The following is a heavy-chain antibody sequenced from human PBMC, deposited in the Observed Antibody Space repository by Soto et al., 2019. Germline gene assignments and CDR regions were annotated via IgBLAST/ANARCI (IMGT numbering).Heavy chain of an antibody. CDR1: GGSFSGYY. V-gene: IGHV4-34*01. D-gene: IGHD6-6*01. CDR3: ARGGKQLGHTWFDP. J-gene: IGHJ5*02. Sequence: QVQLQQWGAGLLKPSETLSLTCAVYGGSFSGYYWSWIRQPPGKGLEWIGEINHSGSTNYNPSLKSRFTITVDTSKNQFSLKLSSVTAADTAVYYCARGGKQLGHTWFDPWGQGTLVTVSS. CDR2: INHSGST.